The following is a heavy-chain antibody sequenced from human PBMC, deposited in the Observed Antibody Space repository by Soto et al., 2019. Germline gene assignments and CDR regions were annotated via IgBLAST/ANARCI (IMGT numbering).Heavy chain of an antibody. D-gene: IGHD4-17*01. J-gene: IGHJ4*02. CDR3: ARHNHGDYGSDY. CDR1: GGSISSYY. CDR2: IYYSGST. V-gene: IGHV4-59*08. Sequence: SETLSLTCTVSGGSISSYYWSWIRQPPGKGLEWVGYIYYSGSTNYNPSLKSRVTISVDTSKNQFSLKLSSVTAADTAVYYCARHNHGDYGSDYWGQGTLVTVSS.